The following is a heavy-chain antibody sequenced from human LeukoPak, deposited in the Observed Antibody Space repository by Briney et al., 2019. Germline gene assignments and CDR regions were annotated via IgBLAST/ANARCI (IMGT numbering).Heavy chain of an antibody. V-gene: IGHV3-23*01. CDR3: TKCLKWFGERNNYYYYMDV. CDR1: GFTFSNYG. J-gene: IGHJ6*03. D-gene: IGHD3-10*01. CDR2: ISGSGGGT. Sequence: GGSLRLSCAASGFTFSNYGMNWVRQAPGKGLEWVSAISGSGGGTFYADSVKGRFTISRDNSKNMLYLQMNSLRAEDTAVYYCTKCLKWFGERNNYYYYMDVWGKGTTVTISS.